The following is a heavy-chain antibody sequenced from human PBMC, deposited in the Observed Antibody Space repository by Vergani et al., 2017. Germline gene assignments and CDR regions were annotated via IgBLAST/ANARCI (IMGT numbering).Heavy chain of an antibody. V-gene: IGHV3-7*04. CDR3: ARGCSSTSCYVEYFQH. J-gene: IGHJ1*01. CDR1: GFTFSSYW. D-gene: IGHD2-2*01. CDR2: IKQDGSEK. Sequence: EVQLVESGGGLVKPGGSLRLSCAASGFTFSSYWMSWVRQAPGKGLEWVANIKQDGSEKYYVDSVKGRFTISRDNAKNSLYLQMNSLRAEDTAVYYCARGCSSTSCYVEYFQHWGQGTLVTVSS.